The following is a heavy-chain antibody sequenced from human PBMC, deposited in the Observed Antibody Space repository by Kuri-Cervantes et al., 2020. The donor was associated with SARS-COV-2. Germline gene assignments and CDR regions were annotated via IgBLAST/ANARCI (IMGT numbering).Heavy chain of an antibody. V-gene: IGHV4-39*01. CDR1: GGSISSSSYY. CDR3: ARHSIPSYALDI. J-gene: IGHJ3*02. D-gene: IGHD3-3*02. CDR2: IYYSGST. Sequence: SETLSLTCTVSGGSISSSSYYWGWIRQPPGKGLEWIGSIYYSGSTYYNPSLKSRVTISVDTSKNQFSLKLSSVTAADTAVYYCARHSIPSYALDIWGQGTMVTVSS.